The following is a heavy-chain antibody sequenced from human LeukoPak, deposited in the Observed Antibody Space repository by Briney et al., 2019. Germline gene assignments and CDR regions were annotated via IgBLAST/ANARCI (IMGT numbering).Heavy chain of an antibody. CDR1: GFTFSSYW. J-gene: IGHJ4*02. CDR3: ARDTRSGSYQPH. V-gene: IGHV3-7*01. D-gene: IGHD1-26*01. CDR2: IKQDGSEK. Sequence: GSLRLPCAASGFTFSSYWMSWVRQAPGKGLEWVANIKQDGSEKYYVDSVKGRFTISRDNAKNSLYLQMNSLRAEDTAVYYCARDTRSGSYQPHWGQGTLVTVSS.